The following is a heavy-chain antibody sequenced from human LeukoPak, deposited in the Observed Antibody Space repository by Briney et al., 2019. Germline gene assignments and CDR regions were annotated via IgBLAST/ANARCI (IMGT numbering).Heavy chain of an antibody. Sequence: GGSLRLSCAASGVSVSSNFMIWVRQAPGKGLEWVSLIYSGGETSYADSVKGRFSISRDNSKNTLHLQMNSLRVEDTAVYYCTRDPPAVAINTYAWGQGTLVTVSS. CDR3: TRDPPAVAINTYA. CDR2: IYSGGET. CDR1: GVSVSSNF. D-gene: IGHD6-13*01. J-gene: IGHJ5*02. V-gene: IGHV3-66*01.